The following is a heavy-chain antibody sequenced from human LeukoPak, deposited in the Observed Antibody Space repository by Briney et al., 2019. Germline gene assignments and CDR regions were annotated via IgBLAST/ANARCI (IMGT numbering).Heavy chain of an antibody. Sequence: GGSLRLSCAASGFTVSSNYMSWVRQAPGKGLEWVSSISSSSSYIYYADSVKGRFTISRDNAKNSLYLQMNSLRAEDTAVYYCARDGVVIKYYYYYYMDVWGKGTTVTVSS. CDR1: GFTVSSNY. D-gene: IGHD3-3*01. V-gene: IGHV3-21*01. CDR2: ISSSSSYI. J-gene: IGHJ6*03. CDR3: ARDGVVIKYYYYYYMDV.